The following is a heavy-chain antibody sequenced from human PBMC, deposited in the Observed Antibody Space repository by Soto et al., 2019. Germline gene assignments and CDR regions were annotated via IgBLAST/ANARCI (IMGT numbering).Heavy chain of an antibody. V-gene: IGHV2-5*02. CDR3: AHRHWTSGKYAFDI. CDR1: GFSLSTSGVG. J-gene: IGHJ3*02. CDR2: IYWDDDK. Sequence: QITLKESGPTLVKPTQTLTLTCTFSGFSLSTSGVGVGWIRQPPGQALEWLALIYWDDDKRYSPSLNSRLTITKDTPKNQVVLTMTNMDPVDTATYYCAHRHWTSGKYAFDIWGQGTMVTVSS. D-gene: IGHD3-10*01.